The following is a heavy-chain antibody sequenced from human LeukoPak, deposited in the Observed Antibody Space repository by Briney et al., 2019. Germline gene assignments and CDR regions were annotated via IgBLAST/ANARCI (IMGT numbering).Heavy chain of an antibody. CDR3: AKHSTPFVVVPAAILYNWFDP. J-gene: IGHJ5*02. V-gene: IGHV4-39*01. Sequence: SETLSLTCTVSGGSISSSSYYWGWLRQPPGKGLEGIGSIYYSGSTYYNLSLRRRVTISVDTSKYPFSLKLISATAADTAVYYCAKHSTPFVVVPAAILYNWFDPWGQGTLVTVSS. D-gene: IGHD2-2*02. CDR1: GGSISSSSYY. CDR2: IYYSGST.